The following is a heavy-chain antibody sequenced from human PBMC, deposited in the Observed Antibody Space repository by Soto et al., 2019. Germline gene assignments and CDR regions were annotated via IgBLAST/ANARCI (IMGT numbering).Heavy chain of an antibody. CDR2: IIPIFGIG. V-gene: IGHV1-69*01. J-gene: IGHJ6*02. Sequence: QVQLVQSEAEVKKPGSSVKVSCKASGGTFNRYAISWVRQAPGQGLEWMGGIIPIFGIGNDAQRFQGRVTITADESTGTAYMALSSLRSEDTGVYYCARSAITLFGVVSIPPHYYSEMDVWGQGTTVTVSS. D-gene: IGHD3-3*01. CDR1: GGTFNRYA. CDR3: ARSAITLFGVVSIPPHYYSEMDV.